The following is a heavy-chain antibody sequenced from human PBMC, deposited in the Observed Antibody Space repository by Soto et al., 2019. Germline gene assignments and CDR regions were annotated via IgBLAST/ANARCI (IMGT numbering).Heavy chain of an antibody. D-gene: IGHD1-26*01. CDR2: IYYSGST. Sequence: SETLSLTCTVSGGSISSYYWSWIRQPPGKGLEWIGYIYYSGSTNYNPSLKSRVTISVDTSKNQFSLKLSSVTAADTAVYYCARPFYRYEIGGAKSSYYYYYMDVWGKGPTVTVS. J-gene: IGHJ6*03. V-gene: IGHV4-59*01. CDR3: ARPFYRYEIGGAKSSYYYYYMDV. CDR1: GGSISSYY.